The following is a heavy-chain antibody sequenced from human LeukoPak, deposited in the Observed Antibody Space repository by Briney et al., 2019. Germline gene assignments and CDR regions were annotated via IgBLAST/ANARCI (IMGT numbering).Heavy chain of an antibody. Sequence: GGSLRLSCAASGFTFSSYAMSWVRQAPGKGLEWISYTSSSSATIYYADSVKGRFTISRDNAKNSLCLQMNSLRAEDTAVYYCARGRDLFDSWGQGTLVIVSS. J-gene: IGHJ4*02. CDR3: ARGRDLFDS. CDR1: GFTFSSYA. V-gene: IGHV3-48*04. CDR2: TSSSSATI.